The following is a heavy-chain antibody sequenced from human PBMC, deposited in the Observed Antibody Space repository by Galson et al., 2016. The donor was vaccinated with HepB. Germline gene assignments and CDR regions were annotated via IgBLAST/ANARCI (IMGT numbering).Heavy chain of an antibody. D-gene: IGHD2-8*01. V-gene: IGHV4-39*01. CDR2: IYYSGSS. CDR1: GASISDRNYY. Sequence: ETLSLTCSVSGASISDRNYYWGWIRQSPGKGLEWIATIYYSGSSHYNPSLESRVTISVDTSKNQFSLNVRSVTAADTAIYYCARQLRVVVTIDVWGQGTKVNVAS. CDR3: ARQLRVVVTIDV. J-gene: IGHJ3*01.